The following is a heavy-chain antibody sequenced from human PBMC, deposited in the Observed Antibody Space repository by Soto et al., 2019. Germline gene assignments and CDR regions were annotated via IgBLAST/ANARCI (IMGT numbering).Heavy chain of an antibody. J-gene: IGHJ5*02. CDR3: ARGFNYDSSGYYYWFDP. CDR1: GGSISSYY. CDR2: IYTSGST. V-gene: IGHV4-4*07. Sequence: QVQLQESGPGLVKPSETLSLTCTVSGGSISSYYWSWIRQPAGKGLEWIGRIYTSGSTNYNPSLKSRVTMSVDTSNNQFSLKLNSVTAADTAVYYCARGFNYDSSGYYYWFDPWGQGTLVTVSS. D-gene: IGHD3-22*01.